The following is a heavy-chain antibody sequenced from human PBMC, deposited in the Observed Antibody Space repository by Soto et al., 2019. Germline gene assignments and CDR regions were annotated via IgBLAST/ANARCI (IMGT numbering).Heavy chain of an antibody. Sequence: QVQLVQSGGEVKKPGASVKVSCKASGYTFTNYGISWVRQAPGQGLEWMGWINVYNGNTKYAQKVQGRVTMTTDTSTSTAYMELRSLRSYDTAVYYCARGVGSGSYYNQYNWFDPLCQGTLVTVSS. V-gene: IGHV1-18*01. CDR1: GYTFTNYG. J-gene: IGHJ5*02. CDR3: ARGVGSGSYYNQYNWFDP. CDR2: INVYNGNT. D-gene: IGHD3-10*01.